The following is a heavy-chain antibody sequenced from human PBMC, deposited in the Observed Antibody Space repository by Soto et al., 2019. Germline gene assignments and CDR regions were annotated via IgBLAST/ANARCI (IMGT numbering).Heavy chain of an antibody. CDR1: GFSLSTSGVG. V-gene: IGHV2-5*01. Sequence: SGPTLVNPTQTLTLTCTFSGFSLSTSGVGVGWIRQPPGKALEWLALIYWNDDERYSPSLKSRLTITKDTSKNQVVLTMTNMDPVDTAPYYCVARLDSSSTGYWGQGTLVTVSS. CDR2: IYWNDDE. D-gene: IGHD6-13*01. CDR3: VARLDSSSTGY. J-gene: IGHJ4*02.